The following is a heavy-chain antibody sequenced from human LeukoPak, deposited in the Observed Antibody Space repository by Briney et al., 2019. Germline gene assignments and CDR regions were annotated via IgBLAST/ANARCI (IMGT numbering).Heavy chain of an antibody. V-gene: IGHV1-8*01. CDR1: GYTFTSYD. D-gene: IGHD2-15*01. CDR2: MNPNSDNT. Sequence: ASVKVSCKASGYTFTSYDINWVRQATGQGLEWMGWMNPNSDNTGYAQKFQGRVTMTRNTSISTAYMELSSLRSEDTAVYYCARVRQGSPAAAKDYWGQGTLVTVSS. CDR3: ARVRQGSPAAAKDY. J-gene: IGHJ4*02.